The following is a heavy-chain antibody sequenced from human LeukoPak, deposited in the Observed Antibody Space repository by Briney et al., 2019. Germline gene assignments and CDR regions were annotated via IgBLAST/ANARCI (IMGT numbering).Heavy chain of an antibody. Sequence: ASVKVSCKASGYTFGNYGIGWVRQATGQGLEWMGWMNPNSGSTGYAQKFQGRVTMTRNPSISTAYMELNSLRSEDTAVYYCARVDNSIAGAANHWGQGTLVTVSS. CDR1: GYTFGNYG. D-gene: IGHD6-13*01. CDR3: ARVDNSIAGAANH. V-gene: IGHV1-8*02. CDR2: MNPNSGST. J-gene: IGHJ4*02.